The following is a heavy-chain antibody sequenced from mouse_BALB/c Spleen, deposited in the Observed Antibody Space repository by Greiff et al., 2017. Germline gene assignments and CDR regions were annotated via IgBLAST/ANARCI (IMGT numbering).Heavy chain of an antibody. CDR2: ISSGGSYT. Sequence: EVQLVESGGDLVKPGGSLKLSCAASGFTFSSYGMSWVRQTPDKRLEWVATISSGGSYTYYPDSVKGRFTISRDNAKNTLYLQMSSLKSEDTAMYYCARRLDYYGSSHYFDYWGQGTTLTVSS. CDR3: ARRLDYYGSSHYFDY. D-gene: IGHD1-1*01. J-gene: IGHJ2*01. CDR1: GFTFSSYG. V-gene: IGHV5-6*01.